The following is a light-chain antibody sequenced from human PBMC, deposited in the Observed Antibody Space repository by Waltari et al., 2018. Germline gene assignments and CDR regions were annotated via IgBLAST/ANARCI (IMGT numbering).Light chain of an antibody. CDR1: YIETKS. CDR3: QVWDSGSYHLV. V-gene: IGLV3-21*02. Sequence: YVLTQPPSVSVAPGQTARIACGGNYIETKSVNWYQEKPGQAPVLVGFDDSDRPSGIPERISGSNSGNTATLTISRVEAGDEADYYCQVWDSGSYHLVFGGGTKLTVL. J-gene: IGLJ2*01. CDR2: DDS.